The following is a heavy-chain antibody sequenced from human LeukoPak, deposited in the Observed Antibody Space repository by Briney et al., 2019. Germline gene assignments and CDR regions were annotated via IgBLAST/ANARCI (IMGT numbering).Heavy chain of an antibody. CDR3: AKGVWATILTNDAFDI. J-gene: IGHJ3*02. Sequence: GGSLRLSCAASGFTFSSYAMSWVRQAPGKGLEWVSAISGSGGSTYYADSVKGRFTISRDNSKNTLYLQMNSLRAEDTAIYYCAKGVWATILTNDAFDIWGQGTMVTVSS. CDR1: GFTFSSYA. V-gene: IGHV3-23*01. CDR2: ISGSGGST. D-gene: IGHD3-9*01.